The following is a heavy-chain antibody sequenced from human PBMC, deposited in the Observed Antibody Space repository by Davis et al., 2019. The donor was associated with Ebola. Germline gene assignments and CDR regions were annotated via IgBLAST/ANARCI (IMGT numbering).Heavy chain of an antibody. CDR2: ISAYNGNT. CDR1: GYTFTSYG. J-gene: IGHJ4*02. Sequence: ASVKVSCKASGYTFTSYGISWVRQAPGQGLEWMGWISAYNGNTNYAQKFQGRVTMTRDTSISTAYMELSRLRSDDTAVYYCARGGYCSGGSCYYFDYWGQGTLVTVSS. V-gene: IGHV1-18*04. CDR3: ARGGYCSGGSCYYFDY. D-gene: IGHD2-15*01.